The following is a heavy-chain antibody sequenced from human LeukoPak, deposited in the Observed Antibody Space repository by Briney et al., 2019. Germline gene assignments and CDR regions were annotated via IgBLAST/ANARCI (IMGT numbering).Heavy chain of an antibody. CDR3: AKGPSGGSGYYYYYYYMDV. V-gene: IGHV3-43*02. Sequence: GGSLRLSCAASGFTFDDYAMHWVRQAPGKGLEWVSLISGDGGSTYYADSVKGRFTISRDNSKNSLYLQMNSLRTEDTALYYSAKGPSGGSGYYYYYYYMDVWGKGTTVTVSS. CDR2: ISGDGGST. CDR1: GFTFDDYA. D-gene: IGHD3-10*01. J-gene: IGHJ6*03.